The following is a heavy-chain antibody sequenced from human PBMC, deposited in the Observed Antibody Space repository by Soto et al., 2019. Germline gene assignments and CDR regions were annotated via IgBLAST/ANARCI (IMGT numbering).Heavy chain of an antibody. J-gene: IGHJ4*02. CDR3: ARLEQPGFDY. D-gene: IGHD6-13*01. Sequence: ASVKVSCKASGYTFTSYAMHWVRQAPGQGLEWMGWMNPNSGNTGYAQKFQGRVTMTRNTSISTAYMELSSLRSEDTAVYYCARLEQPGFDYWGQGTLVTVSS. CDR2: MNPNSGNT. V-gene: IGHV1-8*01. CDR1: GYTFTSYA.